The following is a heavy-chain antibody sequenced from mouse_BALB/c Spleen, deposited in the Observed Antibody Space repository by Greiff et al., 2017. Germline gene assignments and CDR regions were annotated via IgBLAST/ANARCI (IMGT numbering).Heavy chain of an antibody. Sequence: VKLQESGPGLVQPSQSLSITCTVSGFSLTSYGVHWVRQSPGKGLEWLGVIWSGGSTDYNAAFIYRLSISKDNSKSQVFFKMNSLQANDTAIYYCASYGNLYYYAMDYWGQGTSVTVSS. CDR1: GFSLTSYG. J-gene: IGHJ4*01. V-gene: IGHV2-2*02. CDR3: ASYGNLYYYAMDY. CDR2: IWSGGST. D-gene: IGHD2-1*01.